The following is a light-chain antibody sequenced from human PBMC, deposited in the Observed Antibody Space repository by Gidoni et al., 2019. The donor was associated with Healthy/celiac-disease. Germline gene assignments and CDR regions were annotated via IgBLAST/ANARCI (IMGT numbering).Light chain of an antibody. CDR1: QSVSSSY. V-gene: IGKV3-20*01. Sequence: DIVLTQSPGTLSLSPGESATLSCRASQSVSSSYLAWYQQKPGQAPRLLIYGASSRATGIPDRFSGSGSGTDFTLTISRLEPEDFAVYYCQQYGSSPPFTFGPGTKVDIK. CDR3: QQYGSSPPFT. J-gene: IGKJ3*01. CDR2: GAS.